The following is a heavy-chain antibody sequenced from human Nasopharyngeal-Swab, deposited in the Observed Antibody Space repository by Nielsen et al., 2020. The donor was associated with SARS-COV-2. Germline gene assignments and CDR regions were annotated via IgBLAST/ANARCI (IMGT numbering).Heavy chain of an antibody. Sequence: GDSLKISCKGSGYIFSDYWTDWVRQVPGKGLEWVGTIFPSDSDARYSPSFQGHVTISADKSISTAYLQWSSMQASDTAMYYCARVYGYYLMRDDSHDTFDIWGQGTMLTVSS. D-gene: IGHD3-22*01. V-gene: IGHV5-51*01. CDR2: IFPSDSDA. CDR1: GYIFSDYW. J-gene: IGHJ3*02. CDR3: ARVYGYYLMRDDSHDTFDI.